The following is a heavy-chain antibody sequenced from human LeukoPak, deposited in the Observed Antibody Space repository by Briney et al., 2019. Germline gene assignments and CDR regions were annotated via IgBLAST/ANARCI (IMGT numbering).Heavy chain of an antibody. Sequence: PGGSLRLSCAASGFTFSSYAMSWVRQAPGKGLEWVSGISGSGGSTYYADSVKGRFTISRDNSKNTLYLQMNSLRAEDTAVYYCAKAPEYSSSVDYWGQGTLVTVSS. CDR3: AKAPEYSSSVDY. CDR2: ISGSGGST. D-gene: IGHD6-6*01. CDR1: GFTFSSYA. V-gene: IGHV3-23*01. J-gene: IGHJ4*02.